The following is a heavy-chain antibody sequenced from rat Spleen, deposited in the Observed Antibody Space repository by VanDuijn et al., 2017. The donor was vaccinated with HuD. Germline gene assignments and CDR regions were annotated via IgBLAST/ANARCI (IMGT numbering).Heavy chain of an antibody. D-gene: IGHD1-11*01. Sequence: EVQLVETGGGLVQPGRSLKLSCVTSGFTFSSFWMYWIRQAPGKGLEWVSSISTDGGSSYYPDSVKGRFTISRDNAENTVYLQMNSLRSEDTATYYCVKDRDGGYAMGAWGQGASVTVSS. V-gene: IGHV5-58*01. J-gene: IGHJ4*01. CDR3: VKDRDGGYAMGA. CDR1: GFTFSSFW. CDR2: ISTDGGSS.